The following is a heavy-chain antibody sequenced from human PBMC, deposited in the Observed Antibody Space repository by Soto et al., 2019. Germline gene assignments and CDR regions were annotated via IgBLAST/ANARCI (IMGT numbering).Heavy chain of an antibody. Sequence: QVQLQQWGAGLLKPSETLSLTCAVYGGSFSGYYWSWIRQPPGKGLEWIGEINHSGSTNYNPSLKSRDTISVDTSKNQFSLKLSSVTAADTAVYYCARGPGDSSGRTFDDWGQGTLVTVSS. J-gene: IGHJ4*02. V-gene: IGHV4-34*01. D-gene: IGHD3-22*01. CDR3: ARGPGDSSGRTFDD. CDR2: INHSGST. CDR1: GGSFSGYY.